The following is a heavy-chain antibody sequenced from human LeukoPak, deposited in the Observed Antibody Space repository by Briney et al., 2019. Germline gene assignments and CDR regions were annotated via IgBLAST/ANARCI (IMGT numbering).Heavy chain of an antibody. J-gene: IGHJ4*02. Sequence: PSETLSLTCTVSGGSISSSSYYWGWIRQPPGKGLEWIGSIYYSGGTYYNPSLKSRVTISVDTSKNQLSLKLSSVTAADTAVYYCASSSYDYVWGSLDYWGQGTLVTVSS. CDR1: GGSISSSSYY. CDR2: IYYSGGT. D-gene: IGHD3-16*01. CDR3: ASSSYDYVWGSLDY. V-gene: IGHV4-39*01.